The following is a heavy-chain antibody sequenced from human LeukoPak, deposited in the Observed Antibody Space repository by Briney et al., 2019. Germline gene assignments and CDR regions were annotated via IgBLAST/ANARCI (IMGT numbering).Heavy chain of an antibody. J-gene: IGHJ4*02. CDR3: ASAYCSSTSCYLEKPHGY. D-gene: IGHD2-2*01. CDR1: GCTFISYA. V-gene: IGHV1-69*04. Sequence: SVKVSCKASGCTFISYAISWVRQAPGQGLEWMGRIIPIHGIANYAQKFQGRVTITADKSTSTAYMELSRLRSEDTAVYYCASAYCSSTSCYLEKPHGYWGEGALVTVSS. CDR2: IIPIHGIA.